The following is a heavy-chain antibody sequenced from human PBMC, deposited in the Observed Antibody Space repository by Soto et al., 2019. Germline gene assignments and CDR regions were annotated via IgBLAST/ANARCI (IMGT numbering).Heavy chain of an antibody. Sequence: QVQLVQSGAEVKEPGASVKVSCKASGYTFTNYYIHWVRQAPGQGLEWMGIINPNGGSTNYAQNFHGRVTMTRDTSTSTVYMDLTSLRSEDTAVYYCCRGLFAADVWGKGTTVTVSS. CDR2: INPNGGST. CDR1: GYTFTNYY. J-gene: IGHJ6*04. V-gene: IGHV1-46*03. CDR3: CRGLFAADV.